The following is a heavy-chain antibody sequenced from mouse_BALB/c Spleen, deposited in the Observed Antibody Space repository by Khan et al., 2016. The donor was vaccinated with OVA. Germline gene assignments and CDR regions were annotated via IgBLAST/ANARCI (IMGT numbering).Heavy chain of an antibody. D-gene: IGHD2-3*01. V-gene: IGHV1-77*01. J-gene: IGHJ2*01. CDR1: GYTFTDYY. Sequence: QVQLQQPGTELARPGASVKLSCKATGYTFTDYYITWVKQRSRQGLEWIGEIYPGSGNTYYNENFKVKASLTADKSSNTAYMELTSLTTEDSADYFCARVDTTSLDCWGQGTTLTVSS. CDR2: IYPGSGNT. CDR3: ARVDTTSLDC.